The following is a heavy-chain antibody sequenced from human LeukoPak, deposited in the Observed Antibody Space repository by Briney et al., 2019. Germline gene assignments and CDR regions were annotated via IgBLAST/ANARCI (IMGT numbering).Heavy chain of an antibody. CDR1: GFTLSDYS. D-gene: IGHD2-15*01. CDR2: MRPNGHTT. J-gene: IGHJ4*02. CDR3: ARSGYGDFDF. V-gene: IGHV3-11*01. Sequence: PGGSPRLSCAASGFTLSDYSMSWIRQAPGKGLEWISYMRPNGHTTYYADSLKGRISVSWDNARNSLYLQLSSLTAADTAFYYCARSGYGDFDFWGQGALVTVSS.